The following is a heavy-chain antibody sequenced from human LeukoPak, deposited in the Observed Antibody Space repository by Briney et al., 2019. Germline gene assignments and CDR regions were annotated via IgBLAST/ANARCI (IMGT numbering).Heavy chain of an antibody. J-gene: IGHJ6*02. Sequence: GASVKVSCKASGGTFSSYAISWVRRAPGQGLEWVGRIIPILGITNYAQKFQGRVTITADNSTSTAYMELNSLRSEDTAVYYCARDPQTIVVVPAAPPYYYYGMDVWGQGTTVTVSS. CDR2: IIPILGIT. D-gene: IGHD2-2*01. V-gene: IGHV1-69*04. CDR3: ARDPQTIVVVPAAPPYYYYGMDV. CDR1: GGTFSSYA.